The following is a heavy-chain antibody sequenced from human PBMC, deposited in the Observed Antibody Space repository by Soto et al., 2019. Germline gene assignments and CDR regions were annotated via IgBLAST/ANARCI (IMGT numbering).Heavy chain of an antibody. V-gene: IGHV3-23*01. CDR3: AKDSVAAAATGYFDY. Sequence: EVQLLESGGGLVQPGGSLRLSCAASGFTFSSYAMSWVRQAPGKGLEWVSAISGSGGSTYYADSVKGRFTISRDNSKNTLYLQMNGLRAEDTAVYYGAKDSVAAAATGYFDYWGQGTLVTVSS. CDR1: GFTFSSYA. CDR2: ISGSGGST. J-gene: IGHJ4*02. D-gene: IGHD6-13*01.